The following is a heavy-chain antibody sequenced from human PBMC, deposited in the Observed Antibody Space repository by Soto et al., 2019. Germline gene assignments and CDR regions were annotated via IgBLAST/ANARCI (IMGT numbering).Heavy chain of an antibody. V-gene: IGHV1-3*01. Sequence: QVQLVQSGAEVKKPGASVKVSCKASGYSFTSYAMHWVRQAPGQRLEWMGWINDGNGNTKYSQKFQGRINITRDTSASTAYMDLSSLRSEDTAVYYCAIVSGFYYWDDWGQGTLVTVSS. CDR2: INDGNGNT. J-gene: IGHJ4*02. CDR3: AIVSGFYYWDD. CDR1: GYSFTSYA. D-gene: IGHD3-22*01.